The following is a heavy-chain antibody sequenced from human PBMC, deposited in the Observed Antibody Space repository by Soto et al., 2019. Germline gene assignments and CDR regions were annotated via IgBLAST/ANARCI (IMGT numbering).Heavy chain of an antibody. CDR1: GVTFSNFA. V-gene: IGHV3-23*01. CDR3: AKVFVSRNGVYDPFAR. J-gene: IGHJ6*04. Sequence: PGGSLRLSCAASGVTFSNFAMSWVRHAPGKGLEWVSEISGSTGTTYYADSVKGRFIISRDDSKNTLYLKMDSMRVEDTAVYYCAKVFVSRNGVYDPFARWGRGSMVIVSA. D-gene: IGHD2-8*01. CDR2: ISGSTGTT.